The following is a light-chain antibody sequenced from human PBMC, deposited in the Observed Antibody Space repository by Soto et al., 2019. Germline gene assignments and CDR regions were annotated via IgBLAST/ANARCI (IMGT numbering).Light chain of an antibody. CDR3: QQYNSWLT. CDR2: DAS. J-gene: IGKJ4*01. CDR1: QSVSYH. Sequence: VVMTQTPATLSVSPGGRVTLSCRASQSVSYHVACYQQKPGQTPRLVIYDASIRASGIPARFSGSGSGTEFSLTISSLQSEDFAIYYCQQYNSWLTFGGGTRVDIK. V-gene: IGKV3-15*01.